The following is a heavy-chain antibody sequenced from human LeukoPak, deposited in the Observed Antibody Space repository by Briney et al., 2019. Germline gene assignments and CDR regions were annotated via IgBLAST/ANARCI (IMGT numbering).Heavy chain of an antibody. V-gene: IGHV3-21*01. D-gene: IGHD2/OR15-2a*01. CDR3: ARDHNSDY. Sequence: PGGSLRLSCAASGFTFSSYSMNWVRQAPGKGLEWVSSISSSSSYIYYADSVKGRFTISRDNSKNTLYLQMNSLRAEDTAMYYCARDHNSDYWGQGALVTVSS. CDR2: ISSSSSYI. J-gene: IGHJ4*02. CDR1: GFTFSSYS.